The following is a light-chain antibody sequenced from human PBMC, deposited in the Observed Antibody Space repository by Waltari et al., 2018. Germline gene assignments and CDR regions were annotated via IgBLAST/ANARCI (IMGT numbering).Light chain of an antibody. CDR1: QDISNY. V-gene: IGKV1-33*01. J-gene: IGKJ4*01. CDR3: QQYDNLLHLT. CDR2: DAS. Sequence: DIQMTQSPSSLSASVGDRVTITCQASQDISNYLNWYQQKPGKAPKLLIYDASNVETGVPSRFSGSGSGTDFTFTISSLQPEDIATYYCQQYDNLLHLTFGGGTKVEIK.